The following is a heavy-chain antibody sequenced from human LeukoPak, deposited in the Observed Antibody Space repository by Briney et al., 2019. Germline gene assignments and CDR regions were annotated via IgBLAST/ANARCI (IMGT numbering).Heavy chain of an antibody. CDR3: ARGPYSSGSSADY. D-gene: IGHD6-19*01. CDR1: GFTFSDYY. J-gene: IGHJ4*02. V-gene: IGHV3-11*06. Sequence: GGSLRLSCAASGFTFSDYYMSWIRQAPGKGLEWVSYISSSDTYTNYADSVKGRFTISRDNAKNSLYQQMNSLRAEDTAVYYCARGPYSSGSSADYWGQGTLVTVSS. CDR2: ISSSDTYT.